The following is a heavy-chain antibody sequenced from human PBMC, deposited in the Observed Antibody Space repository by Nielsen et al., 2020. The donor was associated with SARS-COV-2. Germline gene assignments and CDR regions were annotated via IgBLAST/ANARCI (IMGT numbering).Heavy chain of an antibody. D-gene: IGHD3-10*01. V-gene: IGHV3-20*01. CDR1: GFTFDDYG. CDR3: ARAGRPYYYYGMDV. Sequence: GESLKISCAASGFTFDDYGMSWVRQAPGKGLEWVSGINWNGGSTGYADSVKGRFTISRDNAKNSLYLQMNSLRAEDTALYHCARAGRPYYYYGMDVWGQGTTVTVSS. CDR2: INWNGGST. J-gene: IGHJ6*02.